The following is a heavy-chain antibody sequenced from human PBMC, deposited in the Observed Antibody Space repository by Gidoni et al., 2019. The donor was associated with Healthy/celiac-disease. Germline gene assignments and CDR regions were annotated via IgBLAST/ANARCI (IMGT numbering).Heavy chain of an antibody. Sequence: EVQLLESGGGLVQPGGSLSLSCAASGFTLSSSAMSWVRQAPGKGLEWVSAISGSGSSTYYADSVKGRFTISRDNSKNTLYLQMNSLRAEDTAVYYCAKGLATIFGVVIPFDYWGQGTLVTVSS. CDR2: ISGSGSST. CDR3: AKGLATIFGVVIPFDY. D-gene: IGHD3-3*01. CDR1: GFTLSSSA. J-gene: IGHJ4*02. V-gene: IGHV3-23*01.